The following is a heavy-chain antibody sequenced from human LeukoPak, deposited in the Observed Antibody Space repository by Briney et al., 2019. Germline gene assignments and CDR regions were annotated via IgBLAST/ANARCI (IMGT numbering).Heavy chain of an antibody. CDR3: ARWGGHCTSGLCYYFDC. Sequence: GASVKVSCKASEYTFTGYYLHWVRQAPGQGLEWMGWINPHSGDTDYAQKFQGRVTMTRDTSISTAHMELSRLRSDDTAVYYYARWGGHCTSGLCYYFDCWGQGTLVTVSS. V-gene: IGHV1-2*02. J-gene: IGHJ4*02. D-gene: IGHD2-8*01. CDR2: INPHSGDT. CDR1: EYTFTGYY.